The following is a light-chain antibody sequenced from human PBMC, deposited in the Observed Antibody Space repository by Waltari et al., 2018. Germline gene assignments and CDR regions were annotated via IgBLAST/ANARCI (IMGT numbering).Light chain of an antibody. CDR3: MQGTHWPYT. CDR2: KVS. Sequence: DAVLTQSPLSLPATLGQPASIPCKSSHSLVHRGGNTYLNWFQQRPGQSPRRLIYKVSTRDSGVPDRFSGRGSGTDFTLKISRVEAEDFGVYYCMQGTHWPYTFGQGTRLEIK. V-gene: IGKV2-30*02. CDR1: HSLVHRGGNTY. J-gene: IGKJ5*01.